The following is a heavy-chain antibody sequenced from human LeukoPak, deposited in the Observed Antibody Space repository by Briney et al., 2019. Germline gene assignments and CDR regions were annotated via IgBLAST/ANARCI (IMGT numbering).Heavy chain of an antibody. J-gene: IGHJ4*02. CDR3: ARELCVRGSGSYCPFDY. V-gene: IGHV7-4-1*02. CDR2: INTNTGNP. CDR1: GYTFTSYA. Sequence: GASVKVSCKASGYTFTSYAMNWVRQAPGQGLEWMGRINTNTGNPTYGQGFTGRFVFSLDTSVSTAYLQISSLKAEDTAVYYCARELCVRGSGSYCPFDYWGQGTLVTVSS. D-gene: IGHD3-10*01.